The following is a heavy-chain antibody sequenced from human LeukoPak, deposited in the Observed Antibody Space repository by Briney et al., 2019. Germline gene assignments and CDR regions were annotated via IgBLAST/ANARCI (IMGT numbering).Heavy chain of an antibody. CDR1: GFTFSGSA. V-gene: IGHV3-73*01. CDR2: IRSKANSYAT. CDR3: AKDQGDTSAYVSDY. D-gene: IGHD3-22*01. J-gene: IGHJ4*02. Sequence: GGSLKLSCAASGFTFSGSAMHWVRQASGKGLEWVGRIRSKANSYATAYAASVKGRFTISRDDSKNTAYLQMNGLRAEDTAVYYCAKDQGDTSAYVSDYWGQGTLVTVSS.